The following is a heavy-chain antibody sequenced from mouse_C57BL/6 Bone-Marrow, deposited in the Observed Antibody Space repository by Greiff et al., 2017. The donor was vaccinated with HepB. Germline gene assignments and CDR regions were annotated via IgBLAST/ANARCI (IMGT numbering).Heavy chain of an antibody. Sequence: EVKLQESGPELVKPGASVKISCKASGYSFTDYNMNWVKQSNGKSLEWIGVINPNYGTTSYNQKFKGKATLTVDQSSSTAYMQLNSLTSEDSAVYYCVITTVVAKEDYWGQGTTLTVSS. CDR2: INPNYGTT. CDR3: VITTVVAKEDY. V-gene: IGHV1-39*01. CDR1: GYSFTDYN. J-gene: IGHJ2*01. D-gene: IGHD1-1*01.